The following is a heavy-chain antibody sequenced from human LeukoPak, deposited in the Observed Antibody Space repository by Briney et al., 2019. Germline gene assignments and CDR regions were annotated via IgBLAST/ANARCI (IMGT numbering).Heavy chain of an antibody. CDR3: ARQHDSYYCYHIDV. V-gene: IGHV4-38-2*01. J-gene: IGHJ6*03. CDR2: LYHSDSG. CDR1: GYSMSNGYY. Sequence: PSETLSLTCAVSGYSMSNGYYWVWIRQPPGRGLERIGSLYHSDSGHYNTPLRRRVSMSVDTSKNQFSLTLSFVTPADTAVYYCARQHDSYYCYHIDVWGSGTTVTVSS.